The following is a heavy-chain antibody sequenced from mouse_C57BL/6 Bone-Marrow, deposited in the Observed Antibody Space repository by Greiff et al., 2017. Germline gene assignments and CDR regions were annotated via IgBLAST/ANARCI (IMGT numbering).Heavy chain of an antibody. CDR1: GFNIKDDY. D-gene: IGHD4-1*02. CDR2: IDPENGDT. J-gene: IGHJ2*01. CDR3: TPTGYYFDY. V-gene: IGHV14-4*01. Sequence: VQLQQSGAELVRPGASVKLSCTASGFNIKDDYMHWVKQRPEQGLEWIGWIDPENGDTEYASKFQGKATITADTSSNTAYLQLSSLTSEDTAVYYCTPTGYYFDYWGKGTTLTVSS.